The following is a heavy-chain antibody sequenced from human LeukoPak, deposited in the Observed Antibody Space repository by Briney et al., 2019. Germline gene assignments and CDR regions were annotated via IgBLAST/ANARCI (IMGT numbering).Heavy chain of an antibody. J-gene: IGHJ6*02. CDR1: GFTFDDYA. CDR2: ISWNSGSI. V-gene: IGHV3-9*01. Sequence: GGSLRLSCAASGFTFDDYAMHWVRQAPGKGLEWVSGISWNSGSIGYADSVKGRFTISRDNAKNSLYLQMNSLRAEDTALYYCAKDTGTPYYGMDVWGQGTTVTVSS. D-gene: IGHD2-15*01. CDR3: AKDTGTPYYGMDV.